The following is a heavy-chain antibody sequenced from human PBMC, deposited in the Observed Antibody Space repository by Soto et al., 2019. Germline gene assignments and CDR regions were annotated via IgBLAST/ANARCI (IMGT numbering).Heavy chain of an antibody. D-gene: IGHD3-3*01. J-gene: IGHJ4*02. CDR3: ARDRGYYDFWRGSAREYFDY. V-gene: IGHV1-18*01. CDR1: GYTFTSSG. Sequence: ASGKVSCKASGYTFTSSGISWVGQAPGQGLEGMGWISAYNGNTNYAQKLQGRVTMTTDTSTSTAYMELRSLRSDDTAVYYCARDRGYYDFWRGSAREYFDYWGQGTLVTVSS. CDR2: ISAYNGNT.